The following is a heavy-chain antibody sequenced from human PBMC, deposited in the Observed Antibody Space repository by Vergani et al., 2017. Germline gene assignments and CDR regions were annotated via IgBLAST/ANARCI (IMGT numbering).Heavy chain of an antibody. J-gene: IGHJ1*01. V-gene: IGHV3-11*06. CDR1: GASIRSSN. D-gene: IGHD2-2*01. CDR2: ISSSSSYR. CDR3: ASGVPGYQLATQYFQH. Sequence: QLQESGPGLVKPSATLSLTCSVSGASIRSSNYYWGWIRQPPGKGLEWVSFISSSSSYRYYADSVKGRFTISRDNGEYSLLLQMNSLRPEDTAVYYCASGVPGYQLATQYFQHWGQGTLVTVSS.